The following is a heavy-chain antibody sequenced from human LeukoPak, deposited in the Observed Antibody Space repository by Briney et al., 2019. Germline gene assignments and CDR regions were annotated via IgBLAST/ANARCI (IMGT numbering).Heavy chain of an antibody. J-gene: IGHJ4*02. Sequence: GGSLRLSCAASGFTFSDYYMSWIRQVPGKGLEWPSYIDGGGTITYYAAFEEGRFTISRDNAKNSVYLQMDSLRAEDTAVYYCARDRGYGSGYYFDNWGQGTLVTVSS. CDR2: IDGGGTIT. D-gene: IGHD3-3*01. CDR1: GFTFSDYY. CDR3: ARDRGYGSGYYFDN. V-gene: IGHV3-11*04.